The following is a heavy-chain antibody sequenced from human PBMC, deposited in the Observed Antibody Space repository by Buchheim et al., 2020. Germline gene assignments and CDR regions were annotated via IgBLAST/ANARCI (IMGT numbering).Heavy chain of an antibody. J-gene: IGHJ6*02. CDR2: ISSSGSTI. D-gene: IGHD3-10*01. CDR1: GFTFSDYY. V-gene: IGHV3-11*01. CDR3: ARVPITMVRGVITPADYYYYYGMDV. Sequence: QVQLVESGGGLVKPGGSLRLSCAASGFTFSDYYMSWIRQAPGKGLEWVSYISSSGSTIYYADSVKGRFTISRDHAKNSLYLQMNSLRAEDTAVYYCARVPITMVRGVITPADYYYYYGMDVWGQGTT.